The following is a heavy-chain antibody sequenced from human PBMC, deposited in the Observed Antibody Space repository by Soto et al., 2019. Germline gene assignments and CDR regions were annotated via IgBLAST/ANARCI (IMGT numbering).Heavy chain of an antibody. Sequence: QLQLQESGPGLVKPSETLSLTCTVSGGSISSSSYYWGWIRQPPGKGLEWIGSIYYSGSTYYNPSLKSLVTISVDTSKNQFSLKLSSVTAADTAVYYCARHDDTIFGPGWFDPWGQGTLVTVSS. CDR3: ARHDDTIFGPGWFDP. CDR2: IYYSGST. J-gene: IGHJ5*02. D-gene: IGHD3-3*01. CDR1: GGSISSSSYY. V-gene: IGHV4-39*01.